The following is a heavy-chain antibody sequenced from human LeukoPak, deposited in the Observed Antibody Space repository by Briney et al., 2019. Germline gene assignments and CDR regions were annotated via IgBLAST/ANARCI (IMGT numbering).Heavy chain of an antibody. CDR1: GFTFSSYS. CDR3: ARGNYYDSSGYTTGDWFDP. V-gene: IGHV3-48*01. Sequence: GGSLRLSCAASGFTFSSYSMNWVRQAPGKGLEWVSYISSSSSTIYYADSVKGRFTISRDNSKNTLYLQMNSLRAEDTAVYYCARGNYYDSSGYTTGDWFDPWGQGTLVTVSS. CDR2: ISSSSSTI. J-gene: IGHJ5*02. D-gene: IGHD3-22*01.